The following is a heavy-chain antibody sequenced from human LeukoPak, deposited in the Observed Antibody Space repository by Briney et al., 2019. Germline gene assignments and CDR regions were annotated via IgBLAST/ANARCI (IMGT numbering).Heavy chain of an antibody. J-gene: IGHJ5*02. Sequence: GGSLRLSCAASGFTFSSYHMNWVRQAPGKGLEWVSYISSSSGTIYYADSVKGRFTTSRDNDKNSLYLQMNNLRDEDTAVYYCARGSSSCFDPWGQGTLVTVSS. V-gene: IGHV3-48*02. D-gene: IGHD6-13*01. CDR2: ISSSSGTI. CDR3: ARGSSSCFDP. CDR1: GFTFSSYH.